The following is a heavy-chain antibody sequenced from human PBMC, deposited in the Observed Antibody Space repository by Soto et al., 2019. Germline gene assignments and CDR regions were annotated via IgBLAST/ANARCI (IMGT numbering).Heavy chain of an antibody. CDR2: ISSSGSTI. Sequence: GGSLRLSCAASGFTFSDYYMSWIRQAPGKGLEWVSYISSSGSTIYYADSVKGRFTISRDNAKNSLYLQMNSLRAEDTAVYYCARAPPANYDFWSGYPSYYYMDVWGKGTTVTVSS. CDR3: ARAPPANYDFWSGYPSYYYMDV. V-gene: IGHV3-11*01. CDR1: GFTFSDYY. J-gene: IGHJ6*03. D-gene: IGHD3-3*01.